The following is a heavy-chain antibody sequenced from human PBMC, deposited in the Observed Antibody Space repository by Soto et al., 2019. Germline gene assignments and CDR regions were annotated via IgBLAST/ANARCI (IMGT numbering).Heavy chain of an antibody. CDR2: FGSSDAYI. CDR1: GFTFSSYS. CDR3: ARNSRSINSKNWFDP. Sequence: EVQLVESGGGLVKPGGSLRLSCVASGFTFSSYSMNWVRQAPGRGLELVSCFGSSDAYIYYADSVKGRFTVSRDNSKNSLYLQMNSMRAEDTAVYYCARNSRSINSKNWFDPWGQGTLVTVSS. V-gene: IGHV3-21*01. J-gene: IGHJ5*02. D-gene: IGHD3-3*02.